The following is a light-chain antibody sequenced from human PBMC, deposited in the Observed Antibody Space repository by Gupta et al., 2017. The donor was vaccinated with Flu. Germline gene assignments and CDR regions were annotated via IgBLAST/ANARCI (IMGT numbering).Light chain of an antibody. Sequence: QSALTQPASVSGSPGQSITISCTGTRTDIGDYNFVSWYQQHPGRAPKLIIYEVTSRPSGVSNRFSGSKSGNTASLTISGLQAEDEADYYCSSYSSSSTLYVLGTGTKVTV. V-gene: IGLV2-14*01. CDR1: RTDIGDYNF. CDR3: SSYSSSSTLYV. CDR2: EVT. J-gene: IGLJ1*01.